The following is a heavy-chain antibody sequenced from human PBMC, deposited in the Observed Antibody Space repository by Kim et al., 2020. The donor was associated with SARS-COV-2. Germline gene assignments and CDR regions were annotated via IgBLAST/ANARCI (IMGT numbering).Heavy chain of an antibody. Sequence: GGSLRLSCAASGFTFSSHGMHWVRQAPGKGLEWVALISYEGSTQKYTDSVKGRFTVSRDNSKNTLFLQMNSLRPEDTAVYYCARNLVGDTDLGPWGQGNLVTVSS. V-gene: IGHV3-30*03. D-gene: IGHD1-26*01. J-gene: IGHJ5*02. CDR3: ARNLVGDTDLGP. CDR1: GFTFSSHG. CDR2: ISYEGSTQ.